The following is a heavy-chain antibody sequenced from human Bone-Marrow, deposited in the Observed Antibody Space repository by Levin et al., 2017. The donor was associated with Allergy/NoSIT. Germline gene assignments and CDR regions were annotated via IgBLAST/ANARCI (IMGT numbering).Heavy chain of an antibody. CDR2: IYHSGTT. D-gene: IGHD4-17*01. CDR1: TGSIHTSDFF. V-gene: IGHV4-39*01. J-gene: IGHJ4*02. CDR3: ARLPSATTYFDS. Sequence: SETLSLTCIVSTGSIHTSDFFWGWVRQPPGKGLEWIGTIYHSGTTYYNPSLKSRVTMSVDTSKNQLSLGLTSVTAADTAVYYCARLPSATTYFDSWGQGVLVIVS.